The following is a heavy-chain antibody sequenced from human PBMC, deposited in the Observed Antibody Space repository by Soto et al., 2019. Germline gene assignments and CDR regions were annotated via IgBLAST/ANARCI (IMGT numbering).Heavy chain of an antibody. CDR2: IYYSGGT. V-gene: IGHV4-59*01. D-gene: IGHD5-12*01. Sequence: TLSLTCTVSGGSISGYYWIWIRQPPGKGLEWIGYIYYSGGTKYNTSLKSRVTISVDTSKNQFSLRLSSVTAADTAVYYCARDLGSGYDLAMDVWGQGTTVTVSS. CDR1: GGSISGYY. J-gene: IGHJ6*02. CDR3: ARDLGSGYDLAMDV.